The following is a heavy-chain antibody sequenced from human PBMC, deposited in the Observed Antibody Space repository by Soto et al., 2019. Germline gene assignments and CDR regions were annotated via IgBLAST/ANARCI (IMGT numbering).Heavy chain of an antibody. CDR3: ARHIVAVPASGAGASGYGMDV. D-gene: IGHD2-2*01. Sequence: GASVKVSCKASGGTFSSYAISWVRQAPGQGLEWMGGIIPIFGTANYAQKFQGRVTITADESTSTAYMELSSLRSEDTAVYYCARHIVAVPASGAGASGYGMDVWGQGTTVTVSS. CDR2: IIPIFGTA. J-gene: IGHJ6*02. V-gene: IGHV1-69*13. CDR1: GGTFSSYA.